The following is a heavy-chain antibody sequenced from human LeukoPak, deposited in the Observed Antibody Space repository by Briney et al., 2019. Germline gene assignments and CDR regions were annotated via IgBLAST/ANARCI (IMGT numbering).Heavy chain of an antibody. V-gene: IGHV1-69*13. CDR1: GGTFSSYA. J-gene: IGHJ6*03. CDR3: ARGLGYCSSTSCYASDSYYYYMDV. D-gene: IGHD2-2*01. CDR2: IIPIFGTA. Sequence: SVKVSCKASGGTFSSYAISWVRQAPGQGLEWMGGIIPIFGTANYAQKFQGRVTITADESTSTAYMELSSLRSEDTAVYYCARGLGYCSSTSCYASDSYYYYMDVWGKGTTVTVSS.